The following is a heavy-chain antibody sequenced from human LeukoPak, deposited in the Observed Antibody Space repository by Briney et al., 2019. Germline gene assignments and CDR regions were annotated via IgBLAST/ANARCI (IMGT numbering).Heavy chain of an antibody. Sequence: GGSLRLSCAASGFTFSSCAMHWVRQAPGKGLEWVAMISYDGSNKYYANSVKGRFTISRDNSKNTLYLQMSSLRVDDTAVYYCARERSSGYTSGWDWGQGTLVTVSS. V-gene: IGHV3-30-3*01. CDR1: GFTFSSCA. J-gene: IGHJ4*02. D-gene: IGHD6-19*01. CDR2: ISYDGSNK. CDR3: ARERSSGYTSGWD.